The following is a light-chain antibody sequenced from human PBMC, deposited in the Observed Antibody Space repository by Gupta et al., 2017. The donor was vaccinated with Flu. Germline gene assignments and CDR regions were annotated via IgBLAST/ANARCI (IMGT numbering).Light chain of an antibody. J-gene: IGKJ1*01. CDR1: QSISNY. V-gene: IGKV1-39*01. CDR3: QQSYSTPPT. CDR2: AAS. Sequence: DIQMTQSPSSLSASVGDRVSITCRASQSISNYLNWYQQKPGKAPKFLIYAASNLQSGVPSRFSGSGSGTDFTLTISSLQPEDVATYYCQQSYSTPPTCGQGTKVEVK.